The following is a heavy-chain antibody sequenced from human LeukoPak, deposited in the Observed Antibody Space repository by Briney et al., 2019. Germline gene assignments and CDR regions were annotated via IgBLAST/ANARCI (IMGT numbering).Heavy chain of an antibody. CDR1: GFTFSSYA. CDR3: ARAPIAAAGTIGYFQH. CDR2: ISYDGSNK. J-gene: IGHJ1*01. Sequence: GGSLRLSCAASGFTFSSYAMHWVRQAPGKGLEWVAVISYDGSNKYYADSVKGRFTISRDNSKNTLYLQMNSLRAEDTAVYYCARAPIAAAGTIGYFQHWGQGTLVTVSS. V-gene: IGHV3-30-3*01. D-gene: IGHD6-13*01.